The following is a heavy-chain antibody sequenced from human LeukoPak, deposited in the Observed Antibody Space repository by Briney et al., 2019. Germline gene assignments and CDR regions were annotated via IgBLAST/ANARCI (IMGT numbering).Heavy chain of an antibody. CDR3: ARAFAFWSGYLDY. CDR2: IYYSGST. V-gene: IGHV4-61*05. CDR1: GGSISSSSYY. D-gene: IGHD3-3*01. Sequence: PSETLSLTCTVSGGSISSSSYYWGWIRQPPGKGLEWIGYIYYSGSTNYNPSLKSRVTISVDTSKNQFSLKLSSVTAADTAVYYCARAFAFWSGYLDYWGQGTLVTVSS. J-gene: IGHJ4*02.